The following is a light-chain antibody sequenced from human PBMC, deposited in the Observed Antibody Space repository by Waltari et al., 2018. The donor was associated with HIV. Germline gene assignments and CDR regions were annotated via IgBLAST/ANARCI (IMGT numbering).Light chain of an antibody. CDR3: QQYYKWPLT. CDR1: QSVSSK. CDR2: GAS. J-gene: IGKJ5*01. Sequence: IVMLQSPSTLSVSPGDRATLSCRASQSVSSKLAWYQQKPGQAPRLLIYGASTRSTGIPGRFSGSESGTEFILTISSLQSEDCAVYYCQQYYKWPLTFGQGTRLEIK. V-gene: IGKV3D-15*01.